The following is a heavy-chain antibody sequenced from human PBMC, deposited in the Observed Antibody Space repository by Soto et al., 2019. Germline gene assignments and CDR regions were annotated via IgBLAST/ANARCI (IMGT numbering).Heavy chain of an antibody. CDR3: ARHSSTAMVNFDY. J-gene: IGHJ4*02. CDR1: GGSISSSSYY. V-gene: IGHV4-39*01. Sequence: LSLTCTVSGGSISSSSYYWGWIRQPPGKGLEWIGSIYYSGSTYYNPSLKSRVTISVDTSKNQFSLKLSSVTAADTAVYYCARHSSTAMVNFDYWGQGTLVTVSS. CDR2: IYYSGST. D-gene: IGHD5-18*01.